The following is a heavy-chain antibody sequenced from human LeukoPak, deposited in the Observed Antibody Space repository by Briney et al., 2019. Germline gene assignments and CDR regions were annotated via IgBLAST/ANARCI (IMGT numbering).Heavy chain of an antibody. Sequence: ASVKVSCKASGYTFTSYAMHWVRQAPGQRLEWMGWINAGNGNTKYSQEFQGRVTITGDTSASTAYMELSSLRSEDMAVYYCARWAGAYCGGDCSLGFDYWGQGTLVTVSS. CDR2: INAGNGNT. V-gene: IGHV1-3*03. CDR1: GYTFTSYA. J-gene: IGHJ4*02. D-gene: IGHD2-21*02. CDR3: ARWAGAYCGGDCSLGFDY.